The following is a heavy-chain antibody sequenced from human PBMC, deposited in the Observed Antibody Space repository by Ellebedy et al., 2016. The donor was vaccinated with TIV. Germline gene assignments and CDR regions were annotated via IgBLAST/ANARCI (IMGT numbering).Heavy chain of an antibody. D-gene: IGHD2-15*01. CDR2: ISAYNGNT. Sequence: AASVKVSCKASGYTFTDYGISWVRQAPGQGLEWMGWISAYNGNTNYAQKYQGRVTMTTDTSTSTAYMHLSSLRSDDTAIYYCARSPREGYCSDFNCYPKDYWGQGTLVTVSS. CDR1: GYTFTDYG. J-gene: IGHJ4*02. CDR3: ARSPREGYCSDFNCYPKDY. V-gene: IGHV1-18*01.